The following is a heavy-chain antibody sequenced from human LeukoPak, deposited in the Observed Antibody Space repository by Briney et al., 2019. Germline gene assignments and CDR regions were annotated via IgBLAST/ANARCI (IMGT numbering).Heavy chain of an antibody. D-gene: IGHD2-8*01. CDR3: ARLYEVTGILYYTTAGTFDI. J-gene: IGHJ3*02. CDR1: GFTFSSYA. Sequence: GRSLRLSCAASGFTFSSYAMHWVRQAPGKGLEWVSSISSSSNYIYYADSVKGRFTISRDNAKNSLCLQMNNLRAEDTAVYYCARLYEVTGILYYTTAGTFDIWGQGTMVTVSS. CDR2: ISSSSNYI. V-gene: IGHV3-21*01.